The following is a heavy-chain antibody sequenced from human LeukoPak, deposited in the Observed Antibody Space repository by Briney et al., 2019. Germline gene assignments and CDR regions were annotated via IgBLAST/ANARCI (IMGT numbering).Heavy chain of an antibody. CDR1: GGSISSSSYY. CDR3: ARVKQWVDAFDI. V-gene: IGHV4-39*07. J-gene: IGHJ3*02. CDR2: IYYSGST. Sequence: SETLSLTCTVSGGSISSSSYYWGWIRQPPGKGLEWIGSIYYSGSTYYNPSLKGRVTISVDTSKNQFSLKLSSVTAADTAVYYCARVKQWVDAFDIWGQGTMVTVSS. D-gene: IGHD6-19*01.